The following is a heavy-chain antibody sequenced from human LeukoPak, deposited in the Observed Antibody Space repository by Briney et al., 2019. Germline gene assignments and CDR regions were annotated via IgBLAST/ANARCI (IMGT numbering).Heavy chain of an antibody. CDR1: GFTFSSYA. V-gene: IGHV3-23*01. J-gene: IGHJ4*02. Sequence: GGSLRLSCAASGFTFSSYAMSWVRQAPGKGLEWVSAISGSGGSTYYADSVKGRFTISRDNSKNTLYLQMNSLRAEDTAVYYCARDPDLSGYSFFDYWGQGALVTVFS. D-gene: IGHD3-22*01. CDR2: ISGSGGST. CDR3: ARDPDLSGYSFFDY.